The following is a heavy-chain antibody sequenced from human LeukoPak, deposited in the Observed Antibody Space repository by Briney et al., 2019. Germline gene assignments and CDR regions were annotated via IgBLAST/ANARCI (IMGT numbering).Heavy chain of an antibody. V-gene: IGHV1-69*05. D-gene: IGHD5-12*01. CDR2: IIPIFGTA. Sequence: GASVKVSCKASGGTFSSYAISWVRQAPGQGLEWMGGIIPIFGTANYAQKFQGRVTITTDESTSTAYMELSSLRSEDTAVYYCARFGYSGYDSDYWGQGTLVTVSS. CDR3: ARFGYSGYDSDY. CDR1: GGTFSSYA. J-gene: IGHJ4*02.